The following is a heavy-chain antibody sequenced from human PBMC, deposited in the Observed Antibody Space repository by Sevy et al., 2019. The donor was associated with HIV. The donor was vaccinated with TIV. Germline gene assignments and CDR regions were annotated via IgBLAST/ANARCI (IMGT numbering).Heavy chain of an antibody. CDR3: ATHASDYDSTGYLERDAFDI. J-gene: IGHJ3*02. CDR1: GFTVSSNY. Sequence: GSLRLSCAASGFTVSSNYMSWVRQAPGKGLEWVSVIYAGGSTYYADSVKGRFTISRDNSKNTLYLQMNSLRAEDTVVYYCATHASDYDSTGYLERDAFDIWGQGTMVTVSS. V-gene: IGHV3-53*01. CDR2: IYAGGST. D-gene: IGHD3-22*01.